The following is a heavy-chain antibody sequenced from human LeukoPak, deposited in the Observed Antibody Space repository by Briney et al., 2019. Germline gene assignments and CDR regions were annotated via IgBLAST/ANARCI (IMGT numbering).Heavy chain of an antibody. CDR2: IYYSGST. CDR3: ARVRFWSGYYTGADY. Sequence: SETLSLTCTVSGGSISSGDYYWSWIRQPPGKGLEWIGYIYYSGSTYYNPSLKSRVTISVDTSKNQFSLKLSSVPAADTAVYYCARVRFWSGYYTGADYWGKGTLVPVSS. D-gene: IGHD3-3*01. CDR1: GGSISSGDYY. J-gene: IGHJ4*02. V-gene: IGHV4-30-4*08.